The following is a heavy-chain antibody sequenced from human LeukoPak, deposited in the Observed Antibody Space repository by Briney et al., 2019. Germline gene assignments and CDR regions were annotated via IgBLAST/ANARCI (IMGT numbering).Heavy chain of an antibody. Sequence: QTGGSLRLSCAASGFTFSSPAMRWVRQAPGKGLEWVSAISNNGGYTYYADSVQGRFTISRDNSKSTLCLQMNSLRAEDTAVYYCAKQLGYCSDGSCYFPYWGQGTLVTVSS. CDR1: GFTFSSPA. V-gene: IGHV3-23*01. J-gene: IGHJ4*02. CDR3: AKQLGYCSDGSCYFPY. D-gene: IGHD2-15*01. CDR2: ISNNGGYT.